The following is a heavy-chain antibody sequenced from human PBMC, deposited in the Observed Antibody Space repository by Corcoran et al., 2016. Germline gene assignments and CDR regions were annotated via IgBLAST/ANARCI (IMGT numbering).Heavy chain of an antibody. J-gene: IGHJ4*02. CDR1: GGSFSGYY. Sequence: QVQLQQWGAGLLKPSETLSLTCAVYGGSFSGYYWSWIRQPPGKGLEWIGEINHSGRTNYNPSLKSRVTISLDTSKNQFYLKLSSVPAADTAVYYGARVGAGVATDPVDYWGQGTLVTVSA. CDR2: INHSGRT. CDR3: ARVGAGVATDPVDY. V-gene: IGHV4-34*01. D-gene: IGHD2-15*01.